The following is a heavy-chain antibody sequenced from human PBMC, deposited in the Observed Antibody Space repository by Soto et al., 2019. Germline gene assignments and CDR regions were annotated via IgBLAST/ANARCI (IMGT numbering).Heavy chain of an antibody. CDR3: VRDRGWSLFDY. CDR2: TNSDGSDT. V-gene: IGHV3-74*01. D-gene: IGHD6-19*01. CDR1: GFTFSSYW. J-gene: IGHJ4*02. Sequence: GGSLRLSCAASGFTFSSYWMYWVRQAPGKGLVWVSRTNSDGSDTSYADSVKGRFTISRDNAKNTLYLQMNSLRAEDTAVYYSVRDRGWSLFDYWGQGTLVTVSS.